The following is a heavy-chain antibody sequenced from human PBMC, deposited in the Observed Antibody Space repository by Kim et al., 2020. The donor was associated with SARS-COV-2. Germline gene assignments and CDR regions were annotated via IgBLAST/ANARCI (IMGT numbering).Heavy chain of an antibody. CDR3: XRXPYXXXYNYYGMDV. V-gene: IGHV3-48*03. D-gene: IGHD1-26*01. CDR1: GFTFSSYE. CDR2: ISSSGSTI. J-gene: IGHJ6*02. Sequence: GGSLRLSCAASGFTFSSYEMNWVRQAPGKGLEWVSYISSSGSTIYYADSVKGRXXLSXXNAKNSLXXXXNSLXAEDTAVXXCXRXPYXXXYNYYGMDVWGXXXXVTVSS.